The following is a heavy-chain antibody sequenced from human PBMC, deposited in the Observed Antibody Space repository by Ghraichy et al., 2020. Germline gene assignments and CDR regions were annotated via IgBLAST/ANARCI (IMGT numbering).Heavy chain of an antibody. CDR1: GFTFSSPS. Sequence: GGSLRLSCAASGFTFSSPSMNWVRQAPGKGLEWISYITGNSNTIYYADAVKVRFTVSRYNANTSLYLQMNSLRDDDTAMDYCAREYSHFDYWGQGTLVTVSS. J-gene: IGHJ4*02. D-gene: IGHD4-11*01. V-gene: IGHV3-48*02. CDR2: ITGNSNTI. CDR3: AREYSHFDY.